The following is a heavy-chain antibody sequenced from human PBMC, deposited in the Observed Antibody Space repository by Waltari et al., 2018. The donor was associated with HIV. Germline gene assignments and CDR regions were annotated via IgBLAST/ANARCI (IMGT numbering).Heavy chain of an antibody. CDR1: GYSISRGSS. J-gene: IGHJ4*02. V-gene: IGHV4-38-2*01. CDR3: ARGFSRDYGDY. CDR2: IYHSGST. Sequence: QVQLQESGPGLVKPSETLSLTCAVSGYSISRGSSWGWLRQPPGKGLEWIGSIYHSGSTYYNPSLKSRVTISVDTSKNQFSLKLSSVTAADTAVYYCARGFSRDYGDYWGQGTLVTVSS.